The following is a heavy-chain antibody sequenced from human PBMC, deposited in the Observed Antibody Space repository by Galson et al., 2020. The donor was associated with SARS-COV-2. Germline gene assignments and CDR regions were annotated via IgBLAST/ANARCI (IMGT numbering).Heavy chain of an antibody. Sequence: KVSCKGSGDSFTNKWIGWVRQMPGKGLEWVGVIYPDDSDTRYSSSLQGQVTISADKSISTAYLQWNSLKASDTAMYYCARSMTSSSHDIWFDHWGQGTEVTVSS. V-gene: IGHV5-51*01. D-gene: IGHD6-13*01. CDR2: IYPDDSDT. J-gene: IGHJ5*02. CDR1: GDSFTNKW. CDR3: ARSMTSSSHDIWFDH.